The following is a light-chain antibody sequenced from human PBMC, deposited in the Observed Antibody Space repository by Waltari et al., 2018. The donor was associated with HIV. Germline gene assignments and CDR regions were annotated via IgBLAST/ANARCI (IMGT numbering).Light chain of an antibody. J-gene: IGLJ2*01. CDR2: STT. CDR1: TGAVTSGYY. CDR3: LLYYGGAQPHVV. V-gene: IGLV7-43*01. Sequence: QTVVTPEPSLTVSPGGTVTLTCASSTGAVTSGYYPNRFQQKPGQPPRALIYSTTKKHSWTPARFSGSLLGGKAALTLSGVQPEGEAEYYCLLYYGGAQPHVVFGGGTKLTVL.